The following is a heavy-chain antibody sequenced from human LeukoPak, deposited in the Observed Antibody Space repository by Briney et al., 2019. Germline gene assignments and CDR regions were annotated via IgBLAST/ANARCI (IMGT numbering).Heavy chain of an antibody. Sequence: SQTLSLTCTVSGGSISRGGYDWGWVRQHPGKGLEWIGYIYYSGSTYYNPSLKSLVTISVDTSKNQFSLKLSSVTAADTAVYYCARGLWGMDVWGQGTTVTVSS. CDR2: IYYSGST. CDR3: ARGLWGMDV. D-gene: IGHD3-16*01. CDR1: GGSISRGGYD. V-gene: IGHV4-31*01. J-gene: IGHJ6*02.